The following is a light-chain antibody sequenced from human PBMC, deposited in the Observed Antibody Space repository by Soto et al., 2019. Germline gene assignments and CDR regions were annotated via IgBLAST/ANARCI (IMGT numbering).Light chain of an antibody. CDR1: QDISNY. Sequence: DIQMTQSPSSLSASVGDRVTITCQASQDISNYLNWYQQKPGKAPKLLIYDASNLETGVPSRFSGSGSGTDFTFTISSLQHEDIATYYCQQYDNLPPGFGGGTKVEIK. CDR3: QQYDNLPPG. CDR2: DAS. V-gene: IGKV1-33*01. J-gene: IGKJ4*01.